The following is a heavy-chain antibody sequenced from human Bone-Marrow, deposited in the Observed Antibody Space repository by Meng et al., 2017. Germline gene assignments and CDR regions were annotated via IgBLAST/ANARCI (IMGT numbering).Heavy chain of an antibody. D-gene: IGHD2/OR15-2a*01. CDR3: ARARTTNQSKYRNAYNWFDP. CDR2: IYHSGST. CDR1: GGSSRSGGYS. Sequence: QLQLQESGSGRGKPSQTLSLTGAGSGGSSRSGGYSWSWIRQPPGKGLEWIGYIYHSGSTHYNPSLKSRVIMSVDTSKNQFSLKLYSVTAADTAVYYCARARTTNQSKYRNAYNWFDPWGQGTLVTVSS. V-gene: IGHV4-30-2*01. J-gene: IGHJ5*02.